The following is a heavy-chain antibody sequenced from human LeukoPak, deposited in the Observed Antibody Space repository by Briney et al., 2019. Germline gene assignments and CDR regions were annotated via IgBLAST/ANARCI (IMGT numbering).Heavy chain of an antibody. Sequence: PSETLSLTCTVSGGSISSGDYYWSWIRQPPGKGLEWIGYIYYSGSTYYNPPLKSRVTISVDTSKNQFSLKLSSVTAADTAVYYCARVLKQLVRGVHYYYYGMDVWGQGTTVTVSS. CDR2: IYYSGST. J-gene: IGHJ6*02. CDR3: ARVLKQLVRGVHYYYYGMDV. V-gene: IGHV4-30-4*01. CDR1: GGSISSGDYY. D-gene: IGHD6-13*01.